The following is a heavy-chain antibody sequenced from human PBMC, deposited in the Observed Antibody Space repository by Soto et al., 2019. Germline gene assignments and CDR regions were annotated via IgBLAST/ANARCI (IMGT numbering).Heavy chain of an antibody. J-gene: IGHJ3*02. CDR2: IWYDGSNK. CDR1: GFTFSSYG. Sequence: QVQLVESGGGVVQPGRSLRLSCAASGFTFSSYGMHWVRQAPGKGLEWVAVIWYDGSNKYYADSVKGRFTISRDNSKNTLYLQMNSLRAEDTAVYYCARDEYYGSGYPHIWGQGTMVTVSS. D-gene: IGHD3-10*01. V-gene: IGHV3-33*01. CDR3: ARDEYYGSGYPHI.